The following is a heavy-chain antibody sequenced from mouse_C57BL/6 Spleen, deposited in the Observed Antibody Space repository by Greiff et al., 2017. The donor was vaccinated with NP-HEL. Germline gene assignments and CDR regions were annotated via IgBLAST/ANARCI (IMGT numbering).Heavy chain of an antibody. CDR3: ARGSSGYVGFAY. J-gene: IGHJ3*01. CDR2: INPNNGGT. V-gene: IGHV1-18*01. Sequence: EVQLQQSGPELVKPGASVKIPCKASGYTFTDYNMDWVKQSHGKSLEWIGDINPNNGGTIYNQKFKGKATLTVAKSSSTAYMELRSLTSEDTAVYYCARGSSGYVGFAYWGQGTLVTVSA. CDR1: GYTFTDYN. D-gene: IGHD3-2*02.